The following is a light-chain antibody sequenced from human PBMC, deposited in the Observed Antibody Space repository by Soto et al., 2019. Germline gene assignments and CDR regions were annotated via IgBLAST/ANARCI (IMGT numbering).Light chain of an antibody. V-gene: IGLV2-14*01. Sequence: QSALPQPASVSGSPGQSRTIACTGTSSDVGGYNYVSWYQQHPGKAPKLMIYDVSNRPSGVSNRFSGSMAGNTASLTISGLQAGDEAAYYCSSYTSRSTLVVVGGGTTPTVL. CDR1: SSDVGGYNY. CDR3: SSYTSRSTLVV. CDR2: DVS. J-gene: IGLJ2*01.